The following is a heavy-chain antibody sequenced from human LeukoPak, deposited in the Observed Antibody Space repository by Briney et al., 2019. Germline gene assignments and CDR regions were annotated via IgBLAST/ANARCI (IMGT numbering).Heavy chain of an antibody. J-gene: IGHJ6*04. CDR2: INHSGST. CDR3: ARDEIGTTMTYYYGMDV. V-gene: IGHV4-34*01. D-gene: IGHD1-1*01. CDR1: GGSFSGYY. Sequence: PSETLSLTCAVYGGSFSGYYWSWIRQPPGKGLEWIGEINHSGSTNYNPSLKSRVTISVDTFKNQFSLKLSSVTAADTAVYYCARDEIGTTMTYYYGMDVWGKGTTVTVSS.